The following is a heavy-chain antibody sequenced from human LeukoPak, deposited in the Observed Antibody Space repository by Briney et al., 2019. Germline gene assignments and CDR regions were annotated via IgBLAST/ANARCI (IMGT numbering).Heavy chain of an antibody. D-gene: IGHD3-16*02. CDR1: GFTISRNY. V-gene: IGHV3-53*01. J-gene: IGHJ4*02. CDR3: ARESDYVWGSYRSYYFDY. Sequence: GGSLTLSCAASGFTISRNYLSWVRQAPGNGLEWVSVIYSGVSTYYADSVKGRFTISRDNSKNTLYLQMNSLRAEDTAVYYCARESDYVWGSYRSYYFDYWGQGTLVTVSS. CDR2: IYSGVST.